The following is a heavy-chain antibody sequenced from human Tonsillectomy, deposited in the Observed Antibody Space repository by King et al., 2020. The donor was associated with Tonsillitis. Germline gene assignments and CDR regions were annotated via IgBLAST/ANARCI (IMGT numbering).Heavy chain of an antibody. Sequence: VQLVESGGGLVQPGRSLRLSCAASGFTFDDYAMHWVRQAPGKGLEWVSGISWNSGSIGYADSVKGRFTISRDNAKNSLYLQMNSLRAEDTALYYCAKALWKRDSSGSLDYWGQGTLVTVSS. J-gene: IGHJ4*02. CDR1: GFTFDDYA. CDR2: ISWNSGSI. V-gene: IGHV3-9*01. D-gene: IGHD3-22*01. CDR3: AKALWKRDSSGSLDY.